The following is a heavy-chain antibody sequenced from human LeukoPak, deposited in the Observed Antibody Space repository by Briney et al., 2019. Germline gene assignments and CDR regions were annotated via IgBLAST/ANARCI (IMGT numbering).Heavy chain of an antibody. CDR3: ARDLQWLVEYYFDY. J-gene: IGHJ4*02. CDR2: INPNSGGT. Sequence: ASVKVSCKASGYTFTGYYMHWVRQAPGQGLEWMGWINPNSGGTNYAQKFQGRVTMTRDTSISTAYMELSRLRSDDTAVYYCARDLQWLVEYYFDYWGQGTLVTVSS. V-gene: IGHV1-2*02. CDR1: GYTFTGYY. D-gene: IGHD6-19*01.